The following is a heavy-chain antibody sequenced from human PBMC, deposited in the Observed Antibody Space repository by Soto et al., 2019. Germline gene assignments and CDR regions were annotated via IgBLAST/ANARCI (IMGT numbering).Heavy chain of an antibody. V-gene: IGHV4-4*07. J-gene: IGHJ4*02. CDR2: IYTSGST. CDR1: GGSISSYY. Sequence: KTSETLSLTCTVSGGSISSYYWSWIRQPAGKGLEWIGRIYTSGSTNYNPSLKSRVTMSVDTSKNQFSLKLSSVTAADTAVYYCARGPGIVGARSLDYWGQGTLVTVSS. CDR3: ARGPGIVGARSLDY. D-gene: IGHD1-26*01.